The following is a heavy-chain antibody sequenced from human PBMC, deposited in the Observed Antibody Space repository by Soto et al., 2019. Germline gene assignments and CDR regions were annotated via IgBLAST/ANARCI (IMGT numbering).Heavy chain of an antibody. CDR2: IIPIFGTA. V-gene: IGHV1-69*01. D-gene: IGHD2-15*01. J-gene: IGHJ5*02. CDR3: ARAGLGCSGGSCYDWFDP. Sequence: QVQLVQSGAEVQKPGSSVKVSCKASGGTFSSYAISWVRQSPGQGLEWRVGIIPIFGTANYAQKFQGRVTMTADESTSTADMERSSLRSEDTAVYYCARAGLGCSGGSCYDWFDPWGQGTLVTVSS. CDR1: GGTFSSYA.